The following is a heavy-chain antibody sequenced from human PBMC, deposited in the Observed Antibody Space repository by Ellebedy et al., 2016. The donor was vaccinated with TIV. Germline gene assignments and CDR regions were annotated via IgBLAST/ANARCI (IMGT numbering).Heavy chain of an antibody. CDR1: GGSISTSNFY. V-gene: IGHV4-39*07. CDR2: VYYSGTT. D-gene: IGHD3-3*01. CDR3: ARGYYNSGHYFSPGE. Sequence: MPSETLSLTCTVSGGSISTSNFYWGWVRQPPGKGLEWLGTVYYSGTTQYIPSLKSRVTISVDTSRAQFSLKMTSVTAEYTAVYYCARGYYNSGHYFSPGEWGRGTLVTVSS. J-gene: IGHJ4*01.